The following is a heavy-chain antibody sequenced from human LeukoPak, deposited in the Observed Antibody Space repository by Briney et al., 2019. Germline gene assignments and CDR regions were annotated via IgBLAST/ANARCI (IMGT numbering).Heavy chain of an antibody. J-gene: IGHJ4*02. V-gene: IGHV1-46*01. D-gene: IGHD3-10*01. CDR1: GYTFTNYY. Sequence: ASVKVSCKASGYTFTNYYIHWVRQAPGQGLEWMGLINPGGGNTNYAQNFPGRVTMTRDTSASTVYMELSSLRSEDTAVYYCARDAHYISRFDYWGQGTLVTVSS. CDR2: INPGGGNT. CDR3: ARDAHYISRFDY.